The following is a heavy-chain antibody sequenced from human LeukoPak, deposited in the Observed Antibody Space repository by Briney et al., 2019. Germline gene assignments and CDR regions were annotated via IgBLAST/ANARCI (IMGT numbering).Heavy chain of an antibody. Sequence: VSXXXXGYTFXSYGIXWVRQAPGQXLXXMGWISAYNGNTNYAQKLQGRVTMTTDTSTSTAYMELRSLRSDDTAVYYCARGQIQLWAPFDPWGQGTLVTVSS. CDR3: ARGQIQLWAPFDP. J-gene: IGHJ5*02. CDR2: ISAYNGNT. D-gene: IGHD5-18*01. CDR1: GYTFXSYG. V-gene: IGHV1-18*01.